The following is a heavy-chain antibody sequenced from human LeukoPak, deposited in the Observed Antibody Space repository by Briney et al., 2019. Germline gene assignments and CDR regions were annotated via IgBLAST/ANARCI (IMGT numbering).Heavy chain of an antibody. Sequence: ASVKVSCKASGYTFTSYDINWVRQATGQGLEWMGWMNPNSGNTGYAQKFQGRVTMTRNTSISTAYMELSSPRSEDTAVYYCARSPMAVAGSYYYYYYYMDVWGKGTTVTISS. D-gene: IGHD6-19*01. CDR3: ARSPMAVAGSYYYYYYYMDV. V-gene: IGHV1-8*01. CDR2: MNPNSGNT. CDR1: GYTFTSYD. J-gene: IGHJ6*03.